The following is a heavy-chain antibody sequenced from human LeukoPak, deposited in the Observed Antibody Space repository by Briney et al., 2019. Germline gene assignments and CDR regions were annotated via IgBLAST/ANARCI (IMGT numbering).Heavy chain of an antibody. CDR1: RFTFSSYG. J-gene: IGHJ4*02. CDR2: IRYDGSNK. D-gene: IGHD3-3*01. Sequence: GGSLRLSCAASRFTFSSYGMHWVRQAPGKGLGWVAFIRYDGSNKYYADSVKGRFTISRDNSKNTLYLQMNSLRAEDTAVYYCAKISIVIFGGDYWGQGTLVTVSS. V-gene: IGHV3-30*02. CDR3: AKISIVIFGGDY.